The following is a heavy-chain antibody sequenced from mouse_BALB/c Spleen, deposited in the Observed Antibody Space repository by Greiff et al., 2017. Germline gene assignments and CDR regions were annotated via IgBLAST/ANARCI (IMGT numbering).Heavy chain of an antibody. J-gene: IGHJ3*01. CDR2: ISSGGST. Sequence: EVQGVESGGGLVKPGGSLKLSCAASGFTFSSYAMSWVRQTPEKRLEWVASISSGGSTYYPDGVMGRFTISRDNARNILYLQMSSLRSEDTAMYYCARDYGSSSAYWGQGTLVTVSA. CDR1: GFTFSSYA. D-gene: IGHD1-1*01. CDR3: ARDYGSSSAY. V-gene: IGHV5-6-5*01.